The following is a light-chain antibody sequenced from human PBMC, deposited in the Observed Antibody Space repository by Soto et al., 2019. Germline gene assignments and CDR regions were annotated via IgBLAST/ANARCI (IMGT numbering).Light chain of an antibody. CDR1: QSIISY. CDR2: DAS. Sequence: DIQMTQSPSSLSASVGDRVTITCRASQSIISYLNWYHQKPGKAPKLLIYDASSLQSGVPSRFSGSGSGTDFTLTISSLQPEDSATYYCQHSYSTPLTFGGGTKVEIK. J-gene: IGKJ4*01. CDR3: QHSYSTPLT. V-gene: IGKV1-39*01.